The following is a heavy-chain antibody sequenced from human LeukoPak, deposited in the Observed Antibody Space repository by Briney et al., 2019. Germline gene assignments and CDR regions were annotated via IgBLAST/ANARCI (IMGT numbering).Heavy chain of an antibody. Sequence: PSETLSLTCTVSGGSVSSGSYYWSWIRRPPGKGPEWIGDIYYSGSTKYNPSLKSRVSISVDTSKNQFSLKLSSVTAADTAVYYCARGAGAGYNLQPFDYWGQGTLVTVSS. CDR2: IYYSGST. CDR3: ARGAGAGYNLQPFDY. J-gene: IGHJ4*02. D-gene: IGHD5-24*01. CDR1: GGSVSSGSYY. V-gene: IGHV4-61*01.